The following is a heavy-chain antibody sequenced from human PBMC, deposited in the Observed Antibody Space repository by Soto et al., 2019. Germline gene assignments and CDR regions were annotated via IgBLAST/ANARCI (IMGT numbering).Heavy chain of an antibody. J-gene: IGHJ5*02. CDR1: RDTFTSYY. D-gene: IGHD1-26*01. V-gene: IGHV1-46*01. CDR3: ARSSGGNFGIIIEGTNWSAP. CDR2: INPHGGST. Sequence: ASVKVSGKAPRDTFTSYYINWVRQAPGQGLEWMGVINPHGGSTAYAQKFKGRVTLTRDTSASTVYMEVSSLTSEDTAMYYCARSSGGNFGIIIEGTNWSAPWGQGTLVTVSS.